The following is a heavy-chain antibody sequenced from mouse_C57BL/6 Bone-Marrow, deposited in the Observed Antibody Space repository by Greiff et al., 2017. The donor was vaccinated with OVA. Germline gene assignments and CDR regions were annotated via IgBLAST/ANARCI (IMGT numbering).Heavy chain of an antibody. Sequence: QVHVKQSDAELVKPGASVKISCKVSGYTFTDHTIPWMQQRPEQGLEWIGYIYPRDGSTKYNEKFKGKATLTADKSSSTAYMQLNDLTSEDSAVYCCATYGSSTMGLAYWGQGTLVTVSA. J-gene: IGHJ3*01. D-gene: IGHD1-1*01. CDR1: GYTFTDHT. CDR3: ATYGSSTMGLAY. V-gene: IGHV1-78*01. CDR2: IYPRDGST.